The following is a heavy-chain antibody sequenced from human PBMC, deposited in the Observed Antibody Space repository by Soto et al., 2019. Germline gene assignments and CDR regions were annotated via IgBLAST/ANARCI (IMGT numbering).Heavy chain of an antibody. CDR2: MYNSGST. V-gene: IGHV4-59*08. Sequence: QVQLQESGPGLVKPSETLSLTCTVSGGSISSYYWTWIRQPPGKGLEWIGFMYNSGSTHYNPSLKSRVTLSLDTSQNQFSRNLRSVTAADTAVYYCASMGYHYGSGSYPLDYWGQGTLVTVSS. D-gene: IGHD3-10*01. CDR1: GGSISSYY. CDR3: ASMGYHYGSGSYPLDY. J-gene: IGHJ4*02.